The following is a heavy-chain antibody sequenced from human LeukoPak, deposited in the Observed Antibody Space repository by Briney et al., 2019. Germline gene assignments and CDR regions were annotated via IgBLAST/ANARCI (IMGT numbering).Heavy chain of an antibody. V-gene: IGHV3-30*02. J-gene: IGHJ5*02. CDR1: GFTFSSYS. CDR3: AKDWGVPAARWFDP. D-gene: IGHD2-2*01. CDR2: IRYDGSNK. Sequence: PGGSLRLSCAASGFTFSSYSMNWVRQAPGKGLEWVAFIRYDGSNKYYADSVKGRFTISRDNSKNTLYLQMNSLRAEDTAVYYCAKDWGVPAARWFDPWGQGTLVTVSS.